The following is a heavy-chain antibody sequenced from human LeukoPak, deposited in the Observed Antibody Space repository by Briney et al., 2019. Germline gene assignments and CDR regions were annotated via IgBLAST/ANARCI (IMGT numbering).Heavy chain of an antibody. D-gene: IGHD2-15*01. V-gene: IGHV3-9*01. CDR2: ISWNSGSI. J-gene: IGHJ6*02. CDR3: AKDSRYCSGGSCYYYYGMDV. CDR1: GFTFDDYA. Sequence: GRSLRLSCAASGFTFDDYAMHWVRQAPGKGLEWVSGISWNSGSIGYADSAKGRFTISRDNAKNSLYLQMNSLRAEDTALYYCAKDSRYCSGGSCYYYYGMDVWGQGTTVTVSS.